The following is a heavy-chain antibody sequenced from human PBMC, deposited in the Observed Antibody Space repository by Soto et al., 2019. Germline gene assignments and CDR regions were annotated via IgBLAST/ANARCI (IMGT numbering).Heavy chain of an antibody. D-gene: IGHD3-22*01. J-gene: IGHJ4*02. Sequence: EVQLVESGGNLVQPGGSLRLSCTVSGFTFSNYCMSWVRQAPGKGLQWVASIDPDGRKTYYLDTLKGRVTISRYNAENSLFLQMNTLKAEAMAVYYCAMHPDRSGAYYDFDVWGQGTLVTVSS. CDR2: IDPDGRKT. V-gene: IGHV3-7*03. CDR3: AMHPDRSGAYYDFDV. CDR1: GFTFSNYC.